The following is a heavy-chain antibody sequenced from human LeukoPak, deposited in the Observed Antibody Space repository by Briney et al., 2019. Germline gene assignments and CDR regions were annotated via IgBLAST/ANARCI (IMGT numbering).Heavy chain of an antibody. J-gene: IGHJ4*02. CDR2: ISSSSSTI. CDR3: ARTYSSGWYYFDY. Sequence: PGGSLRLSCAASGFTFSSYSMNWVRQAPGKGLEWVSYISSSSSTIYYADSVKGRFTISRDNAKNSLYLQMNSLRDEDTAVYYCARTYSSGWYYFDYWRRGTLVTVSS. D-gene: IGHD6-13*01. CDR1: GFTFSSYS. V-gene: IGHV3-48*02.